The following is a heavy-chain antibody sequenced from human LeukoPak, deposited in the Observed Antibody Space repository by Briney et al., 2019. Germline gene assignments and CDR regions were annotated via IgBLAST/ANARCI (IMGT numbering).Heavy chain of an antibody. V-gene: IGHV3-7*01. J-gene: IGHJ4*02. CDR1: GFTFSIYW. CDR2: IMQDGDAK. Sequence: GGSLRLSCAASGFTFSIYWMTWVRQAPGKGLEWVANIMQDGDAKYFVDSVKGRFTFSRDNAKNSLYLQMNSLRGEDTGVYYCARHFYGYFDSWGQGTLVTVSS. CDR3: ARHFYGYFDS. D-gene: IGHD2/OR15-2a*01.